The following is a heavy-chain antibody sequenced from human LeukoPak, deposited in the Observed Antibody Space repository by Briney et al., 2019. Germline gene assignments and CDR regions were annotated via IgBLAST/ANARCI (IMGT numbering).Heavy chain of an antibody. CDR2: IIPIFGTA. V-gene: IGHV1-69*01. CDR1: GGTFSSYA. J-gene: IGHJ6*02. Sequence: GASVKVSCKASGGTFSSYAISWVRQAPGQGLEWMGGIIPIFGTANYAQKFQGRVTITADESTSTAYMELSSLRSEDTAVYYCARDITVSDYYYYGMDVWGQGTTVTVSS. D-gene: IGHD3-3*01. CDR3: ARDITVSDYYYYGMDV.